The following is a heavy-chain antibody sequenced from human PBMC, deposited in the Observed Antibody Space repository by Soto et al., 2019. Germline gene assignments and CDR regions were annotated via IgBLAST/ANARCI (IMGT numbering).Heavy chain of an antibody. J-gene: IGHJ4*02. V-gene: IGHV4-30-2*01. Sequence: QLQLQESGSGLVKPSQTLSLTCAVSGGSINTATHSWSWIRQPPGKGLEWIGYIYHSGSTYYNPSVKSRVTISIDKSNNQFSLRLSSVTAADTAVYYCAGGGGVTTTGDDYWGQGILVTVSS. D-gene: IGHD4-4*01. CDR2: IYHSGST. CDR3: AGGGGVTTTGDDY. CDR1: GGSINTATHS.